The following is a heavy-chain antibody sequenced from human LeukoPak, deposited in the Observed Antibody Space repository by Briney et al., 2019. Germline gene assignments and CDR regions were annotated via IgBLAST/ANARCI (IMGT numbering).Heavy chain of an antibody. CDR2: INHSGST. CDR1: GGSFSGYY. Sequence: SETLSLTCAVYGGSFSGYYWSWIRQPPGKGLEWIGEINHSGSTNYNPSLKSRVTISVDTSKNQFSLKLSSVTAADTAVYYCAGTINYDFWSGYYTWGQGTLVTVSS. D-gene: IGHD3-3*01. J-gene: IGHJ5*02. CDR3: AGTINYDFWSGYYT. V-gene: IGHV4-34*01.